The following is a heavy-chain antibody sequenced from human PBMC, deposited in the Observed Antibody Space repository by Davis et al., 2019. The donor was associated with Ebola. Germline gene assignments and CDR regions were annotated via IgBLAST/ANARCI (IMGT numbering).Heavy chain of an antibody. D-gene: IGHD2-15*01. CDR2: INSDGSST. J-gene: IGHJ4*02. CDR3: ARSPVVAASFDY. V-gene: IGHV3-74*01. CDR1: GFTFRRYW. Sequence: GGSLRLSCAASGFTFRRYWMHWVRQAPGKGLVWVSRINSDGSSTSYADSVKGRFTISRDNAKNTLYLQMNSLRAEDTAVYCCARSPVVAASFDYWGQGTLVTVSS.